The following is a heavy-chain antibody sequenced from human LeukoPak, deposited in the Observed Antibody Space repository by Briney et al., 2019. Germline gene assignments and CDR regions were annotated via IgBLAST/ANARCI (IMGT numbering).Heavy chain of an antibody. CDR2: ISGSGGST. CDR3: AKDFRRGYSYGYYFDY. D-gene: IGHD5-18*01. Sequence: GGSLRLSCAASGFTFSSYAMSWVRQAPGKGLEWVSAISGSGGSTYYADSVKGRFTISRGNSKNTLYLQMNSLRAEDTAVYYCAKDFRRGYSYGYYFDYWGQGTLVTVSS. CDR1: GFTFSSYA. V-gene: IGHV3-23*01. J-gene: IGHJ4*02.